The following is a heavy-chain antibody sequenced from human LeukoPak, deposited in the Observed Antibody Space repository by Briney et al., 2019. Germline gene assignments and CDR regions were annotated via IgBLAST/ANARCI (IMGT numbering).Heavy chain of an antibody. CDR3: ARERTYSFNY. D-gene: IGHD5-18*01. CDR2: ISSSSSTI. CDR1: GFTFSSYS. V-gene: IGHV3-48*04. J-gene: IGHJ4*02. Sequence: GGSLRLSCAASGFTFSSYSMNWVRQAPGKGLEWVSYISSSSSTIYCADSVKGRFTISRDNAKNSLYLQMNSLRAEDTAVYYCARERTYSFNYWGQGTLVTVSS.